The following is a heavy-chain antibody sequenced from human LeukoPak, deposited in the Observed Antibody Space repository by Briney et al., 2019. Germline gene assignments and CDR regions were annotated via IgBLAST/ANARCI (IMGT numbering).Heavy chain of an antibody. CDR3: ARGSSSWPFDY. J-gene: IGHJ4*02. CDR1: GYTFTSYG. D-gene: IGHD6-13*01. CDR2: ISAYNGNT. V-gene: IGHV1-18*01. Sequence: ASVTVSCKASGYTFTSYGISWVRQAPGQGLGWVGWISAYNGNTNYAQKLQGRVTMTTDTSTSTAYMELGSLRSDDTAVYYCARGSSSWPFDYWGQGTLVTVSS.